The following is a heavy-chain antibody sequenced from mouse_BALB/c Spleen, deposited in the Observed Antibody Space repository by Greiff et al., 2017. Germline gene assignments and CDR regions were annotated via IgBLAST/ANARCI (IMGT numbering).Heavy chain of an antibody. D-gene: IGHD2-1*01. CDR1: GYAFSSSW. V-gene: IGHV1-82*01. CDR3: ARLGYGKGWYFDG. Sequence: QVQLQQSGPELVKPGASVKISCKASGYAFSSSWMNWVQQRPGQGLEWIGRIYPGDGDTNYNGKFKGKATLTADKSSSTAYMQLSSLTSVDSAVYFCARLGYGKGWYFDGWGAGTTVTVSS. J-gene: IGHJ1*01. CDR2: IYPGDGDT.